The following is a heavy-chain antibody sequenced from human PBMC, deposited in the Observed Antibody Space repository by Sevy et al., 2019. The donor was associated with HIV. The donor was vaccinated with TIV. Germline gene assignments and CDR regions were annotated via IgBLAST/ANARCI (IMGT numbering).Heavy chain of an antibody. D-gene: IGHD2-21*02. Sequence: GGSLRLSCAASGFTFSHYALHWVRQAPGKGLEWVAIMSYVGNSENYADSVKGRFTISRDNSKNALYLQMNSLRAEDTALYYCARLSSCGGDCYYFDYWGQGTLVTDSS. CDR3: ARLSSCGGDCYYFDY. V-gene: IGHV3-30*04. CDR2: MSYVGNSE. CDR1: GFTFSHYA. J-gene: IGHJ4*02.